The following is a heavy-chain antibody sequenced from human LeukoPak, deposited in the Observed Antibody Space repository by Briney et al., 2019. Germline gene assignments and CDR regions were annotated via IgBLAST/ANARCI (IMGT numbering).Heavy chain of an antibody. CDR2: IIPIFGTA. Sequence: SVKVSCKASGGTFSSYAISWVRQAPGQGLEWMGGIIPIFGTANYAQKFQGRVTITTDESTSTAYKELSSLRSEDTAVYYCARGSTSLTNHYYMDVWGKGTTVTVSS. CDR1: GGTFSSYA. V-gene: IGHV1-69*05. J-gene: IGHJ6*03. D-gene: IGHD2-2*01. CDR3: ARGSTSLTNHYYMDV.